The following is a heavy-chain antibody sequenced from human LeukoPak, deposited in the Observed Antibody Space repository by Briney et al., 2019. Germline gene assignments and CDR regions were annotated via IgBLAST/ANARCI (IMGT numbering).Heavy chain of an antibody. CDR2: INHNGGT. J-gene: IGHJ4*02. CDR3: ARHSHFVAVAGRGDFDH. CDR1: DASFSGYF. Sequence: SETLSLTCSFYDASFSGYFWTWIRQAPGKGLEWIGGINHNGGTKDNPSLKSRVTMSVDTSKNQFSLKLKSVTAADTAVYYCARHSHFVAVAGRGDFDHWGQGTLVTVSS. D-gene: IGHD6-19*01. V-gene: IGHV4-34*01.